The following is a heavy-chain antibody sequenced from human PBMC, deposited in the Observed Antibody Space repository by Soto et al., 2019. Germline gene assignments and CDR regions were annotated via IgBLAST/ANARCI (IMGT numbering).Heavy chain of an antibody. Sequence: GGSLRLSCAASGFTFSSYAMSWVRQAPGKGLEWVSAISGSGGSTYYADSVKGRFTISRDNSKNTLYLQMNSLRAEDTAVYYCAKGLDYGGKTERVTIDYWGQGTLVT. CDR2: ISGSGGST. D-gene: IGHD4-17*01. CDR1: GFTFSSYA. J-gene: IGHJ4*02. V-gene: IGHV3-23*01. CDR3: AKGLDYGGKTERVTIDY.